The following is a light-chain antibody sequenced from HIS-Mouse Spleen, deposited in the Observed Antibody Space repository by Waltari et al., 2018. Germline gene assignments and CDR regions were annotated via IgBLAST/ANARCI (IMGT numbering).Light chain of an antibody. CDR1: SSDVGGYNY. V-gene: IGLV2-8*01. J-gene: IGLJ1*01. CDR3: SAYAGSNNYV. CDR2: VVS. Sequence: QSALTQPPSASGSPGQSVTISCTGTSSDVGGYNYVPWYQQHPGKAPKLMIYVVSKRHSGVHDRFSGSKSGNTAYLTVSGLQAEDEADYYCSAYAGSNNYVFGTGTKVTVL.